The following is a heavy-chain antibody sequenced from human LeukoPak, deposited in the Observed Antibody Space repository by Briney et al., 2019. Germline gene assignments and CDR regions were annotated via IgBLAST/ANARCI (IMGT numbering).Heavy chain of an antibody. J-gene: IGHJ1*01. D-gene: IGHD3-22*01. CDR1: GFTFSSYG. CDR3: AKDGGGYWMIVAFFYFQH. Sequence: PGRSLRLSCAASGFTFSSYGMHWVRQAPGKGLEWVAVISYDGSNKYYADSVKGRFTISRDNSKNTLYLQMNSLRAEDTAVYYCAKDGGGYWMIVAFFYFQHWGQGTLVTVSS. CDR2: ISYDGSNK. V-gene: IGHV3-30*18.